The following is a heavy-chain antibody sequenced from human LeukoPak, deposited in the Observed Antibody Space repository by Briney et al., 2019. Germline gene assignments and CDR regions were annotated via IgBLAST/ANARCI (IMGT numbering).Heavy chain of an antibody. J-gene: IGHJ4*02. CDR3: AKMTGGYDWRYFDY. CDR1: GYTFTGYY. D-gene: IGHD5-12*01. V-gene: IGHV1-2*02. CDR2: INPNSGGT. Sequence: ASVKVSCKASGYTFTGYYMHWVRQAPGQGLEWMGWINPNSGGTNYAQKFQGRVTMTRDTSISTAYMELSRLRSDDAAVYYCAKMTGGYDWRYFDYWGQGTLVTVSS.